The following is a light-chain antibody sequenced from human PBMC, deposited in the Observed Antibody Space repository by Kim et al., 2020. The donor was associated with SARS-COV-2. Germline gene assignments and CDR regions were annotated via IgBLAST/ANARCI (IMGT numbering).Light chain of an antibody. J-gene: IGKJ4*01. V-gene: IGKV1-33*01. Sequence: GSIGDRVTITCQASHDITNYLNWYQQKPGKAPKVLIYDASNLGTGVPSRFSGNGSGTHFTLIISSLQPEDTATYHCQQFYNVPLPFGGGTKVDI. CDR2: DAS. CDR3: QQFYNVPLP. CDR1: HDITNY.